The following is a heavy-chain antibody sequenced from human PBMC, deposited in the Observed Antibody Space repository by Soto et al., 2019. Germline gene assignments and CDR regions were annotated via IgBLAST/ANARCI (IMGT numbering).Heavy chain of an antibody. CDR2: ITPIFDTT. CDR1: GGGFSTYA. Sequence: QVQLVQSGAEVKKPGSSVKVSCKASGGGFSTYAITWVQQAPGQGLEWMGGITPIFDTTNYAQKFQGRVTITADDSTSTVHMELTSLTSEDTAVYYCATGGATVTRRLDYCGQGTLVTVSS. CDR3: ATGGATVTRRLDY. D-gene: IGHD4-17*01. J-gene: IGHJ4*02. V-gene: IGHV1-69*01.